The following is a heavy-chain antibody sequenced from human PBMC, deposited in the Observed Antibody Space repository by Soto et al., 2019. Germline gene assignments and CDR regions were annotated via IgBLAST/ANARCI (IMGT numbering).Heavy chain of an antibody. CDR3: ATKGFTIFGVVIPRSHYYFDY. V-gene: IGHV3-23*01. CDR1: GFTFSSYA. Sequence: PGGSLRLSCAASGFTFSSYAMSWVRQAPGKGLEWVSAISGSGGSTYYADSVKGRFTISRDNSKNTLYLQMNSLRAEDTAVYYCATKGFTIFGVVIPRSHYYFDYWGQGTLVTVSS. CDR2: ISGSGGST. D-gene: IGHD3-3*01. J-gene: IGHJ4*02.